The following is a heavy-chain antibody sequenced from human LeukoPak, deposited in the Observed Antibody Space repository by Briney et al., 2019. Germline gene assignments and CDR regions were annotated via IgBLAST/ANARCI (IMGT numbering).Heavy chain of an antibody. J-gene: IGHJ4*02. Sequence: GASVKVSCKASGYTFTGYYMHWVRQAPGQGLEWMGWINPNSGGTNYAQKFQGRVTMTRDTSISTAYMELSRLRSDDTAVYYCARDGGPPYYDFWSGYQYWGQGTLVTVSS. D-gene: IGHD3-3*01. CDR3: ARDGGPPYYDFWSGYQY. CDR1: GYTFTGYY. CDR2: INPNSGGT. V-gene: IGHV1-2*02.